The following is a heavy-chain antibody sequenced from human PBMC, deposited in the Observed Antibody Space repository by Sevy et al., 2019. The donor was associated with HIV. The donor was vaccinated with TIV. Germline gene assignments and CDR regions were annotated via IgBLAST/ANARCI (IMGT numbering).Heavy chain of an antibody. V-gene: IGHV3-15*01. CDR1: GFTFSNAW. Sequence: GESLKISCAASGFTFSNAWMSWVRQAPGKGLEWVGRIKSKTDGGTTDYAAPVKGRFTISRDDSKNTLYLQMNSLKTEDTAVYYCTNYDYYYYGMDVWGQGTTVTVSS. CDR2: IKSKTDGGTT. D-gene: IGHD3-16*01. CDR3: TNYDYYYYGMDV. J-gene: IGHJ6*02.